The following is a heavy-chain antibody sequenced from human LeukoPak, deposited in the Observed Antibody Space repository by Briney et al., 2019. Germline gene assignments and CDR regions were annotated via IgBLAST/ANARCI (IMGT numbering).Heavy chain of an antibody. V-gene: IGHV1-69*04. CDR3: AREDYYGSGSPDAFDI. J-gene: IGHJ3*02. Sequence: SGKVSCKASGGTFSSYAIGWVRQAPGQGLGWVGRISPILGIANYAQKFQGRVTITADKSTSTAYMELSSLRSEDTAVYYCAREDYYGSGSPDAFDIWGQGTMVTVSS. D-gene: IGHD3-10*01. CDR1: GGTFSSYA. CDR2: ISPILGIA.